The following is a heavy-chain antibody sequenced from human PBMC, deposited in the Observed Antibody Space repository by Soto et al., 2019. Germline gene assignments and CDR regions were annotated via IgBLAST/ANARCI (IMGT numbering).Heavy chain of an antibody. Sequence: TRSRTCTVSDDSINSDGHSRSCIRQPRGQALEWIGYIYQTGTTQYNASLRSRVSISADRSKNQFSLHLTSVTAADTAVYYCARAVFCTDGFCFPNWLDPWGQGILVTVSS. D-gene: IGHD2-8*01. CDR3: ARAVFCTDGFCFPNWLDP. CDR2: IYQTGTT. CDR1: DDSINSDGHS. V-gene: IGHV4-30-2*01. J-gene: IGHJ5*02.